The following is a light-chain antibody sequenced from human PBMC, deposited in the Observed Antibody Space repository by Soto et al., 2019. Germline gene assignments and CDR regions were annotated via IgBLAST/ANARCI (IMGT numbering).Light chain of an antibody. V-gene: IGLV2-11*01. Sequence: QSALTQPRSVSGSPGQSVTISCTGTNSDVGGYNYVSWYQHNPGRAPKLMISDVNKRPSGVPDRFSGSKSGNTASLTISGLRAEDEADYYCCSYAGSYTHVVFGGGTKVTVL. CDR3: CSYAGSYTHVV. J-gene: IGLJ2*01. CDR1: NSDVGGYNY. CDR2: DVN.